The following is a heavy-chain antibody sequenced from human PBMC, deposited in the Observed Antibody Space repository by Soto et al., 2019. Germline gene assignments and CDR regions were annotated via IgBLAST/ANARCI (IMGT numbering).Heavy chain of an antibody. D-gene: IGHD2-15*01. J-gene: IGHJ2*01. CDR1: GGTFSSYA. CDR3: ATDCTVVLGWGDWYFDL. Sequence: QVQLVQSGAEVKKPGSSVKVSCKASGGTFSSYAISWVRQAPGQGLEWMGGIIPIFGTANYAQKFQGRVTITADESTSTAYMELSSLRSEDTAVYYCATDCTVVLGWGDWYFDLWGRGTLVTVSS. V-gene: IGHV1-69*01. CDR2: IIPIFGTA.